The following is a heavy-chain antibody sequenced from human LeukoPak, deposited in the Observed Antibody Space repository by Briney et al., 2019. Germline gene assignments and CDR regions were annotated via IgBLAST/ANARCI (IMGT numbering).Heavy chain of an antibody. D-gene: IGHD4-23*01. V-gene: IGHV1-69*13. J-gene: IGHJ4*02. Sequence: GASVKVSCKASGGTFSSYAISWVRQAPGQGLEWMGGIIPIFGTANYAQKFQGRVTITADESMSTAYMELSSLRSEDTAVYYCARDQTTVVTGEAFDYWGQGTLVTVSS. CDR2: IIPIFGTA. CDR1: GGTFSSYA. CDR3: ARDQTTVVTGEAFDY.